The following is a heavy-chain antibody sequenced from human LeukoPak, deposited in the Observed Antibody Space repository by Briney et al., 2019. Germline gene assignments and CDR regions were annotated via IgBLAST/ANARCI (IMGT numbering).Heavy chain of an antibody. Sequence: GASVKVSCKASGGTFSSYAISWVRQAPGQGLEWMGRIIPILGIANYAQKFQGRVTITADKSTSTAYMELSSLRSEDTAVYYCARAETYYYDSSDFADAFDIWGQGTMVTVSS. J-gene: IGHJ3*02. D-gene: IGHD3-22*01. CDR1: GGTFSSYA. V-gene: IGHV1-69*04. CDR3: ARAETYYYDSSDFADAFDI. CDR2: IIPILGIA.